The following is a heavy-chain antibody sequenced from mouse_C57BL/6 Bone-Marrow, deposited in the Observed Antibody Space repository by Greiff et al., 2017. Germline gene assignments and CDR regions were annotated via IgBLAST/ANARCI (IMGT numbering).Heavy chain of an antibody. CDR3: SGLPYGSSLWFAY. D-gene: IGHD1-1*01. J-gene: IGHJ3*01. V-gene: IGHV5-9-1*02. Sequence: EVHLVESGEGLVKPGGSLKLSCAASGFTFSSYAMSWVRQSPEKRLEWVAYISSGGDYIYYADTVKGLFNISRANARNTLCLQFVSLKSEDTAMYSCSGLPYGSSLWFAYWFQGTLVTVSA. CDR2: ISSGGDYI. CDR1: GFTFSSYA.